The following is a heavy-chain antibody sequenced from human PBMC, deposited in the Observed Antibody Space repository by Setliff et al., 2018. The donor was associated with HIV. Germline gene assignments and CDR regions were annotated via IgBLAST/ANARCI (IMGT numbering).Heavy chain of an antibody. CDR2: INTDGSTT. CDR3: ARGGITVGGYTLVGDRLWDH. V-gene: IGHV3-74*01. CDR1: GFTFSSYW. Sequence: PGGSLRLSCAASGFTFSSYWMHWVRQAPGKGLVWVSRINTDGSTTNYADSVRGRFTISRDNAKNTLYLQMNNLRVDDTAMYYCARGGITVGGYTLVGDRLWDHWGQGTPVTVSS. D-gene: IGHD3-16*01. J-gene: IGHJ4*02.